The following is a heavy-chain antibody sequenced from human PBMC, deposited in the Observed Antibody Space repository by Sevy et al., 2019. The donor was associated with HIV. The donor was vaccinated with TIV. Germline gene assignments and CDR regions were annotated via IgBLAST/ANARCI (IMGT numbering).Heavy chain of an antibody. CDR1: GGTFSSYA. CDR2: IIPIFGTA. Sequence: ASVKVSCKASGGTFSSYAISWVRQAPGQGLEWMGEIIPIFGTANYAQKFQGRVTITADESTSTAYMELSSLRSEDTAVYYCARGQGGVWGSYRYFDYWGQGTLVTVSS. CDR3: ARGQGGVWGSYRYFDY. D-gene: IGHD3-16*02. J-gene: IGHJ4*02. V-gene: IGHV1-69*13.